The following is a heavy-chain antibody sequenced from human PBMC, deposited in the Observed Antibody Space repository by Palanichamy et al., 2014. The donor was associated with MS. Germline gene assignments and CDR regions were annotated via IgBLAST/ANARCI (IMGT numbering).Heavy chain of an antibody. D-gene: IGHD2-21*01. V-gene: IGHV1-46*01. Sequence: QVQLVQSGAEVKKPGASVRVSCKASGYTFISYYMHWVRQAPGQGLEWMGIIKPGGDITTYARKFQGRVTITRDTSTSTVYMELTSLRSEDTAMYYCAREIPENYYFDYWGQGTLVTVSS. CDR1: GYTFISYY. J-gene: IGHJ4*02. CDR2: IKPGGDIT. CDR3: AREIPENYYFDY.